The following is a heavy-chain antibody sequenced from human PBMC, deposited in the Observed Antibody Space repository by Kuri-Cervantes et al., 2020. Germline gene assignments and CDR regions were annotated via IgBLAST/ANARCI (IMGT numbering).Heavy chain of an antibody. CDR3: ARDSVMWVPLPWFDP. D-gene: IGHD2/OR15-2a*01. V-gene: IGHV1-18*01. J-gene: IGHJ5*02. Sequence: ASVKVSCKASGYTFTSYGISWVRQAPGQGLEWMGWISAYNGNTNYAQKLQGRVTMTTDSSTSTAYMELRSLRSDDTAVYYCARDSVMWVPLPWFDPWGQGTMVTVSS. CDR1: GYTFTSYG. CDR2: ISAYNGNT.